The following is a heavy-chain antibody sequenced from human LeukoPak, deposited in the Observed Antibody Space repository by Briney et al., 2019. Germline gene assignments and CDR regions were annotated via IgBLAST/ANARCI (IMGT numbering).Heavy chain of an antibody. CDR3: ARVGTGTYYDFWSGYSRDYYYMDV. V-gene: IGHV4-59*01. CDR2: IYYSGST. CDR1: GGSISSYY. D-gene: IGHD3-3*01. Sequence: SETLSLTCTVSGGSISSYYWSWIRQPPGKGLEWIGYIYYSGSTNYNPSLKSRVTISVDTSKNQFSLKLSSVTAADTAVYYCARVGTGTYYDFWSGYSRDYYYMDVWGKGTTVTVSS. J-gene: IGHJ6*03.